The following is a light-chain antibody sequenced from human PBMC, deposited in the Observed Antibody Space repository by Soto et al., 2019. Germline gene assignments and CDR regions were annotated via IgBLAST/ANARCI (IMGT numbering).Light chain of an antibody. J-gene: IGLJ2*01. CDR3: SSYTSSSTLVV. V-gene: IGLV2-14*01. Sequence: QSALTQHPSASGSPGQSVTISCTGTSSDVGGYNYVSWYQQHPGKAPKLMIYEVTNRPSGVSNRFSGSKSGNTASLTISGLQAEDEADYYCSSYTSSSTLVVFGGGTKLTVL. CDR1: SSDVGGYNY. CDR2: EVT.